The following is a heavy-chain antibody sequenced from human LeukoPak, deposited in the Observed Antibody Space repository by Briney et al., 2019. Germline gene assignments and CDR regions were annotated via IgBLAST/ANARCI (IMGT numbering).Heavy chain of an antibody. CDR2: ISSSSSYI. CDR3: ARDPEECAAFDI. D-gene: IGHD3-3*01. V-gene: IGHV3-21*01. Sequence: GGSLRLSCAASGFTFSSYSMNWVRQAPGKGLEWVSSISSSSSYIYYADSVKGRFTISRDNAKNSLYLQMNSLRAEDTAVYYCARDPEECAAFDIWGQGTMVTVSS. J-gene: IGHJ3*02. CDR1: GFTFSSYS.